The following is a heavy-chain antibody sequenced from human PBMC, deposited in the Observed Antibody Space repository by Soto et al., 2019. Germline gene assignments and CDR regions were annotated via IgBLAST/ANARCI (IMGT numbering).Heavy chain of an antibody. D-gene: IGHD3-10*01. V-gene: IGHV1-18*01. CDR1: GYTFTSYG. CDR2: ISAYNGNT. CDR3: ARDRDVLWFGESSQEY. J-gene: IGHJ4*02. Sequence: ASVKVSCKASGYTFTSYGISWVRQAPGQGLEWMGWISAYNGNTNYAQKLQGRVTMTTDTSTSTAYMELRSLRSDDTAVYYCARDRDVLWFGESSQEYWGQGTLVTVSS.